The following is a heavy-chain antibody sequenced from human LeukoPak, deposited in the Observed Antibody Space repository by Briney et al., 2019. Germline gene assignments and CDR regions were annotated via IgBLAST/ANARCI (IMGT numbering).Heavy chain of an antibody. J-gene: IGHJ3*01. Sequence: PGGSLRLSCAVSGFTFSGLWMSWSRPAPGKGLEWVASINSDGSEGYYADVVKGRFTISRDNAKNSLYLQINSLRAEDTAVYYCARSSYSSSSSVWGQGTMVTVSS. CDR2: INSDGSEG. CDR1: GFTFSGLW. V-gene: IGHV3-7*03. D-gene: IGHD6-6*01. CDR3: ARSSYSSSSSV.